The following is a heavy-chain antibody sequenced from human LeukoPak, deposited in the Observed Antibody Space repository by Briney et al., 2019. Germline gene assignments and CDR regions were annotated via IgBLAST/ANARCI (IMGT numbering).Heavy chain of an antibody. V-gene: IGHV4-4*02. CDR3: ARSPGFTAAISYYYYMDV. J-gene: IGHJ6*03. D-gene: IGHD2-2*01. CDR1: GGSIDSSNL. CDR2: VYHSGTT. Sequence: KPSETLSLTCAVSGGSIDSSNLWSWVRQPPGKGLEWIGEVYHSGTTNYNPSLKSRVTISVDRSKNQFSLKLSSVTAADTAVYYCARSPGFTAAISYYYYMDVWGKGTTVTVSS.